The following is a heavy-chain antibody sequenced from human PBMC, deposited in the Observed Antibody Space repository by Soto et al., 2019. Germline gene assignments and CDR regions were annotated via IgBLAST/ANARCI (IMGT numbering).Heavy chain of an antibody. CDR1: GDSVNSNNYY. CDR2: IEYTGST. Sequence: QLQLQESGPGLVKPSETLSLTCTVSGDSVNSNNYYCGWIRQPPGKGLEWIGSIEYTGSTYYNPSLKSRVTMSVDTSKSQFSLKFSSVTAADTAVYYCVRHPGYAVQTVYATHYFNYWGQGILVTVST. V-gene: IGHV4-39*01. J-gene: IGHJ4*02. D-gene: IGHD2-8*01. CDR3: VRHPGYAVQTVYATHYFNY.